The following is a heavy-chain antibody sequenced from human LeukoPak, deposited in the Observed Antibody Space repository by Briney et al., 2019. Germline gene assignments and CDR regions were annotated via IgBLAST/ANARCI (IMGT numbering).Heavy chain of an antibody. CDR2: IKQDGSEK. Sequence: GGSLRLSCAASGFTFSIYWMSWVRQAPGKGLEWVANIKQDGSEKYYVDSVKGRFTISRDNAKNSLYLQMNSLRAEDTAVYYCAKDPLWFGSQSTYYFDYWGQGTLVTVSS. J-gene: IGHJ4*02. V-gene: IGHV3-7*01. CDR3: AKDPLWFGSQSTYYFDY. CDR1: GFTFSIYW. D-gene: IGHD3-10*01.